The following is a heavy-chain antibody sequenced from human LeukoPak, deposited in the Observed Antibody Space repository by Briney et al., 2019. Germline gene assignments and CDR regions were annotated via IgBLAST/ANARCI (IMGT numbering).Heavy chain of an antibody. CDR1: GFTFSSYG. J-gene: IGHJ6*03. V-gene: IGHV3-30*02. CDR3: AKGPNFYYCMDV. CDR2: IRYDGSNK. Sequence: GGSLRLSCAASGFTFSSYGMHWVRQAPGKGLEWVAFIRYDGSNKYYADSVKGRFTISRDNSKNTLYLQMNSLRAEDTAVYYCAKGPNFYYCMDVWGKGTTVTISS.